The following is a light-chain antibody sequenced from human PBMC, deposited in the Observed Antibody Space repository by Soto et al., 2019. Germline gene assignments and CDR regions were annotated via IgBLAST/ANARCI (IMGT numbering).Light chain of an antibody. CDR2: DAS. Sequence: EIVLTQSPGTLSLSPGQRATVSCRASQSVSSSYLAWYQQKPGQAPRLLLYDASSRATGIPDRFSGSGSGTDFTLTISRLEPEDFAVYYCQHYGDSRTFGRGTKVEIK. CDR3: QHYGDSRT. V-gene: IGKV3-20*01. CDR1: QSVSSSY. J-gene: IGKJ1*01.